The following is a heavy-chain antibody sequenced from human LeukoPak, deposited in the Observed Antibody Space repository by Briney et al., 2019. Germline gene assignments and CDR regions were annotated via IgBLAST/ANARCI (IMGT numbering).Heavy chain of an antibody. D-gene: IGHD2-2*01. V-gene: IGHV1-2*02. CDR3: ARLMVQYCSSTSCYHDMGIYFDY. J-gene: IGHJ4*02. CDR2: INPNSGGT. Sequence: ASVKVSCKASGYTFTGYYMHWVRQAPGPGLEWMGWINPNSGGTNYAQKFQGRVTMTWDTSISTAYMELSRLRSDDTAVYYCARLMVQYCSSTSCYHDMGIYFDYWGQGTLVTVSS. CDR1: GYTFTGYY.